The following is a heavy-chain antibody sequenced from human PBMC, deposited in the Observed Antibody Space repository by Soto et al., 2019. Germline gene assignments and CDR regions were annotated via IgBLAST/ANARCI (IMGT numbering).Heavy chain of an antibody. Sequence: QVQLQESGPGLVKPSQTLSLTCTVSGGSISSGDYYWSWIRQPPGKGLEWIGYIYYSGSTYYNPSLKSRVTISVDTSKTQFSLKLSSVTAADTAVYYCARGGDYDSSGYYYSALYYFDYWGQGTLVTVSS. J-gene: IGHJ4*02. CDR3: ARGGDYDSSGYYYSALYYFDY. D-gene: IGHD3-22*01. V-gene: IGHV4-30-4*01. CDR2: IYYSGST. CDR1: GGSISSGDYY.